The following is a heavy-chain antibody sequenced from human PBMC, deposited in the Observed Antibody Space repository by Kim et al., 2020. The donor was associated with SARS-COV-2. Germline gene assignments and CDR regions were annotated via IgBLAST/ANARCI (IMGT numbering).Heavy chain of an antibody. Sequence: SETLSLTCAVYGGSFSGYYWSWIRQPPGKGLEWIGEINHSGSTNYNPSLKSRVTISVDTSKNEFSLKLSSVTAADTAVYYCARGDTYYYGSGSYYKPYYYGMDVWGQGTTVTVSS. D-gene: IGHD3-10*01. CDR1: GGSFSGYY. V-gene: IGHV4-34*01. CDR3: ARGDTYYYGSGSYYKPYYYGMDV. CDR2: INHSGST. J-gene: IGHJ6*02.